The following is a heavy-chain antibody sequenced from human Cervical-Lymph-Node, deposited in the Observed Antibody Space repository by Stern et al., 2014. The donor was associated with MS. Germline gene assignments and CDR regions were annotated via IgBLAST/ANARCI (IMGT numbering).Heavy chain of an antibody. CDR3: AKHACTGAACPFDL. CDR1: GDSISSYTHY. Sequence: QVQLQESGPGLVKPSETLSLTCAVSGDSISSYTHYWAWIRQPPGMGLEWIGSFDYGGATYYTPSHKIPVTISVDTSKNHFSLGLTSVTAADTAVYYCAKHACTGAACPFDLWGQGTLVTVSS. D-gene: IGHD2-8*02. CDR2: FDYGGAT. J-gene: IGHJ4*02. V-gene: IGHV4-39*01.